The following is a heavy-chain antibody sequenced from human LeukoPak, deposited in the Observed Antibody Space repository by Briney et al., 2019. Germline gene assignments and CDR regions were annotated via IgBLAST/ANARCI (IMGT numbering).Heavy chain of an antibody. CDR1: GGTFSSYA. Sequence: GSSVKVSCKASGGTFSSYAISWVRQAPGQGVEWMGGIIPIFGTANYAQKFQGRVTITTDESTSTAYTELSSLRSEDTAVYYCARERERGYCTNGVCYTGWFDPWGQGTLVTVSS. J-gene: IGHJ5*02. CDR3: ARERERGYCTNGVCYTGWFDP. CDR2: IIPIFGTA. V-gene: IGHV1-69*05. D-gene: IGHD2-8*01.